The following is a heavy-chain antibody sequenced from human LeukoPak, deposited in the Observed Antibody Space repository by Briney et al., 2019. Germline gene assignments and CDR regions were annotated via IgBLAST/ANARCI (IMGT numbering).Heavy chain of an antibody. J-gene: IGHJ4*02. Sequence: ASVKVSCKVSGYTLTELSMHWVRQAPGQGLEWMGIINPGGGSTSYAQKFQGRVTMTRDTSTSTVYMELSSLRSEDTAVYYCARPNDYYDSSGYEYWGQGTLVTVSS. V-gene: IGHV1-46*01. CDR1: GYTLTELS. CDR2: INPGGGST. D-gene: IGHD3-22*01. CDR3: ARPNDYYDSSGYEY.